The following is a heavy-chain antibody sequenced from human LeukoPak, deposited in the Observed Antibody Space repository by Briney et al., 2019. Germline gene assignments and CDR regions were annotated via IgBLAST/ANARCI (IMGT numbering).Heavy chain of an antibody. CDR1: GFTFCDYW. Sequence: PGGSLRLSCAASGFTFCDYWMTWVPQAPGRGREWGANIKPDGSEKSYVDYVRGRFTISRDNAKTSLYLQMNSLRVEDPAVYYCASYLYWWSDLGYWGQGTLVTVS. V-gene: IGHV3-7*01. CDR3: ASYLYWWSDLGY. D-gene: IGHD2-8*02. J-gene: IGHJ4*02. CDR2: IKPDGSEK.